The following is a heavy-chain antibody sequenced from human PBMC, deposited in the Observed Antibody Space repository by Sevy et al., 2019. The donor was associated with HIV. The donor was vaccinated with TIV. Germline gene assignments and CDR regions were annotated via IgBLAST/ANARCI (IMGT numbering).Heavy chain of an antibody. D-gene: IGHD2-21*02. CDR2: IIGNGVLT. CDR1: GFTFDDYG. Sequence: GGSLRLSCAASGFTFDDYGMSWVRQAPGKGLEWVSAIIGNGVLTSYVESVRGRFTISRDNAKNSLYLQMNSLRADDTALYFFAREKSCGGDCYYFDYWGQGALVTVSS. J-gene: IGHJ4*02. CDR3: AREKSCGGDCYYFDY. V-gene: IGHV3-20*04.